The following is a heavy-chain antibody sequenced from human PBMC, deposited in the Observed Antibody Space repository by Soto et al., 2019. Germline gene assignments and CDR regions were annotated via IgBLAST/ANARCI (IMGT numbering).Heavy chain of an antibody. Sequence: SETLSLTCTVSCGSIISGGYYWSWIRQHPGKGLEWIGYIYYSGSTYYNPSLKSRVTISVDTSKNKFSLKLSSVTAADTAVYYCARGAIGLNWFDPWGQGTLVTVSS. CDR1: CGSIISGGYY. D-gene: IGHD2-21*01. J-gene: IGHJ5*02. CDR3: ARGAIGLNWFDP. CDR2: IYYSGST. V-gene: IGHV4-31*03.